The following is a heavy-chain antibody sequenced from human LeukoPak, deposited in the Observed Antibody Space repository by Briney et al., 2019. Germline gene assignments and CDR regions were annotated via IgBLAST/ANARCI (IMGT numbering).Heavy chain of an antibody. CDR1: GYTFTSYY. J-gene: IGHJ5*01. CDR2: MNPNSGNT. D-gene: IGHD4-17*01. Sequence: ASVKVSCKASGYTFTSYYMHWVRQATGQGLEWMGWMNPNSGNTGYAQKFQGRVTITRNTSISTAYMELSSLRSEDTAVYYCARGKTTVTTSVWFDSWGQGTLVTVSS. V-gene: IGHV1-8*01. CDR3: ARGKTTVTTSVWFDS.